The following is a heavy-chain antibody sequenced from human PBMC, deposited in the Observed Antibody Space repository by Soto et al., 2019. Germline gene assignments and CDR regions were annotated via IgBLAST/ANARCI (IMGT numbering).Heavy chain of an antibody. D-gene: IGHD2-21*02. Sequence: QVQLQESGPGLVKPSETLSLTCTVSGGSISSYYWSWIRQPPGKGLEWIGYIYYSGSTNYNPSLKSRVTISVDTSKNQFSLKLSSVTAADTAVYYCARDPPTEGDVYAFDIWGQGTMVTVSS. J-gene: IGHJ3*02. V-gene: IGHV4-59*12. CDR3: ARDPPTEGDVYAFDI. CDR2: IYYSGST. CDR1: GGSISSYY.